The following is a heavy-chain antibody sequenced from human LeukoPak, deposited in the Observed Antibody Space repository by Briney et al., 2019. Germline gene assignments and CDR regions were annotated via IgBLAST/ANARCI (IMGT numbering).Heavy chain of an antibody. D-gene: IGHD3-22*01. CDR3: AGSSRSDYSLPLGDY. CDR1: GGSISSGGYY. Sequence: PSQTLSLTCTVSGGSISSGGYYWSWIRQPPGKGLGWIGTIYYSGSSYYNPSLKSRVTISVDTSKNQFSLKLSSVTAADTAVYYCAGSSRSDYSLPLGDYWGQGTLVTVSS. J-gene: IGHJ4*02. CDR2: IYYSGSS. V-gene: IGHV4-39*01.